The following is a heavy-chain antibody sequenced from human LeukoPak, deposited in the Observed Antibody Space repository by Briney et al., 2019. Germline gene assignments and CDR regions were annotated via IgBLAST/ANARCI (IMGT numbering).Heavy chain of an antibody. CDR3: ASPPSVVPAAEYYFDY. V-gene: IGHV1-69*06. CDR1: RGTFSSYA. Sequence: SVKVSCKASRGTFSSYAISWVRQAPGQGLEWMGGIIPIFGTANYAQKFQGRVTITAGKSTSPAYMELSSLRSEDTAVYYCASPPSVVPAAEYYFDYWGQGTLVTVSS. J-gene: IGHJ4*02. D-gene: IGHD2-2*01. CDR2: IIPIFGTA.